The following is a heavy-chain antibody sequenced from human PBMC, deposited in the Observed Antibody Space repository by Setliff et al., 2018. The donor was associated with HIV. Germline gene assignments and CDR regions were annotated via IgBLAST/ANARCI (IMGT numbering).Heavy chain of an antibody. CDR1: GGSISSGSYY. J-gene: IGHJ2*01. Sequence: SETLSLTCTVSGGSISSGSYYWSWIRQPPGKGLEWIGSIYYSGSTYYNPSLKSRVTISVDTSKNQFSLKLSSVTATDTAVYYCARGSGYPWYFDLWGRGTLVTVSS. CDR2: IYYSGST. CDR3: ARGSGYPWYFDL. D-gene: IGHD3-22*01. V-gene: IGHV4-39*01.